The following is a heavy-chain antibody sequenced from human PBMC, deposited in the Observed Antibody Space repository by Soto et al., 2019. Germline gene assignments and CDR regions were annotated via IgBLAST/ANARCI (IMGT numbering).Heavy chain of an antibody. CDR3: TRKYGDYYYYYYMDV. Sequence: EVQLVESGGGVVQPGGSLKLSCAASGFTFSGSAMHWVRQASGKGLEWVRRIRSKANSYAKAYAASVKGRYTISRDDSKNTAYLKMNSLKTEDTAVYYCTRKYGDYYYYYYMDVWGKGTTVTVSS. CDR1: GFTFSGSA. V-gene: IGHV3-73*01. J-gene: IGHJ6*03. CDR2: IRSKANSYAK. D-gene: IGHD4-17*01.